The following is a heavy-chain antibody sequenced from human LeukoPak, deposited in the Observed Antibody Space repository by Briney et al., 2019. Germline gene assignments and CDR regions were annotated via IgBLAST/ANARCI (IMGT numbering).Heavy chain of an antibody. D-gene: IGHD3-3*01. Sequence: PSETLSLTCTVSGGSISSSSYYWGWIRQPPGEGLEWIGSIYYSGSTYYNPSLKSRVTISVDTSKNQFSLKLSSVTAADTAVYYCARTSDWSGYLYYFDYWGQGTLVTVSS. CDR1: GGSISSSSYY. CDR2: IYYSGST. V-gene: IGHV4-39*01. CDR3: ARTSDWSGYLYYFDY. J-gene: IGHJ4*02.